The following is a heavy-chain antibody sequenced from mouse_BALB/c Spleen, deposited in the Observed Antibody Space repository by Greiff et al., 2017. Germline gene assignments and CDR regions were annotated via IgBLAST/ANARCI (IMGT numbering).Heavy chain of an antibody. CDR1: GYTFTSYW. CDR2: INPSNGRT. V-gene: IGHV1S81*02. Sequence: QVQLQQSGAELVKPGASVKLSCKASGYTFTSYWMHWVKQRPGQGLEWIGEINPSNGRTNYNEKFKSKATLTVDKSSSTAYMQLSSLTSEDSAVYYCARWGYGSKRDWFAYWGQGTLVTVSA. D-gene: IGHD1-1*01. CDR3: ARWGYGSKRDWFAY. J-gene: IGHJ3*01.